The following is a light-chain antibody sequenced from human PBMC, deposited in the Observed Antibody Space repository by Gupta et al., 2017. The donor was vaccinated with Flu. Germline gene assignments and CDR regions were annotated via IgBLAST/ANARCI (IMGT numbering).Light chain of an antibody. CDR3: QKYENGPRT. V-gene: IGKV3-15*01. Sequence: IAMTQSPVTLSGFPGERATLTCRASQDISHILAWYQQKPGQAPGLLIHGASTRAPGIPARFSGSGSGTEFTLTISSLQSEDVAAYYCQKYENGPRTFGQGTKVDIK. CDR1: QDISHI. CDR2: GAS. J-gene: IGKJ1*01.